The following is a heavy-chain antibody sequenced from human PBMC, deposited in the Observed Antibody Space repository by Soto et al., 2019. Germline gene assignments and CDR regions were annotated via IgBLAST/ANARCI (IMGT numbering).Heavy chain of an antibody. V-gene: IGHV1-2*04. CDR2: INPNSGGT. J-gene: IGHJ3*02. CDR1: GYTFTGYY. Sequence: ASVKVSRKASGYTFTGYYMHWVRQAPGQGLEWMGWINPNSGGTNYAQKFQGWVTMTRDTSISPAYMELSRRRSDDTAVYYCAGVRSYSSSSGNAFDIWGQGTMVTVSS. CDR3: AGVRSYSSSSGNAFDI. D-gene: IGHD6-6*01.